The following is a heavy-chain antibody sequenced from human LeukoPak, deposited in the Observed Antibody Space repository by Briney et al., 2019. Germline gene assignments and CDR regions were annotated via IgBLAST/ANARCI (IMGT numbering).Heavy chain of an antibody. Sequence: GGSLRLSCAASGFTFSSYGMHWVRQAPGKGLEWVAVISYDGSNKYYADSVKGRFTISRDNSKNTLYLQMNSLRAEDTAVYYCAKDSSSGYPSGAFDIWGQGTMVTVSS. CDR1: GFTFSSYG. J-gene: IGHJ3*02. CDR2: ISYDGSNK. V-gene: IGHV3-30*18. CDR3: AKDSSSGYPSGAFDI. D-gene: IGHD3-22*01.